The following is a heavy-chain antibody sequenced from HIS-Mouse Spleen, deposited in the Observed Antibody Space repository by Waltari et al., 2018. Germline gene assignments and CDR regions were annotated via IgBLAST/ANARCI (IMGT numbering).Heavy chain of an antibody. CDR2: ISWNSGSI. CDR1: GFTFDDYA. V-gene: IGHV3-9*01. Sequence: EVQLVESGGGLVQPGRSLRLSCAASGFTFDDYAMHGVRQAPGKGLGGVSGISWNSGSIGYADSVKGRFTIARDNAKNSLYLQMNSLRAEDTALYYCAKDGRSLNYWGQGTLVTVSS. CDR3: AKDGRSLNY. J-gene: IGHJ4*02.